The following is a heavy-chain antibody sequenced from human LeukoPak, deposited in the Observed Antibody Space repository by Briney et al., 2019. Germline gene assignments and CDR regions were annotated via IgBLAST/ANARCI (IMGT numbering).Heavy chain of an antibody. CDR2: IKQDGSEK. J-gene: IGHJ3*02. Sequence: GGSLRLSCAASGFTFSSYWMHWVRQAPGKGLVWVANIKQDGSEKYYVDSVKGRFTISRDNAKNSLYLQMNSLRAEDTAMYYCARDSSGYWVDAFDIWGQGTMVTVSS. D-gene: IGHD3-22*01. CDR3: ARDSSGYWVDAFDI. V-gene: IGHV3-7*03. CDR1: GFTFSSYW.